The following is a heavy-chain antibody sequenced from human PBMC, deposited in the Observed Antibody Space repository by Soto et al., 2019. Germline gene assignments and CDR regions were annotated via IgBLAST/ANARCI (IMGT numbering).Heavy chain of an antibody. J-gene: IGHJ4*02. CDR2: IYYSGST. CDR3: ARLVSGYSYGYRKDDY. CDR1: GGSISSGDYY. V-gene: IGHV4-30-4*01. Sequence: SETLSLTCTVSGGSISSGDYYWSWIRQPPGKGLEWIGYIYYSGSTYYNPSLKSRVTISVDTSKNQFSLKLSSVTAADTAVYYCARLVSGYSYGYRKDDYWGQGTLVTVSS. D-gene: IGHD5-18*01.